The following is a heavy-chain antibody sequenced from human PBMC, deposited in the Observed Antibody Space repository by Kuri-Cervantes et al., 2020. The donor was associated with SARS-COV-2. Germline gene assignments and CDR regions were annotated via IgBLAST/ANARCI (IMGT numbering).Heavy chain of an antibody. V-gene: IGHV1-69*04. J-gene: IGHJ4*02. CDR2: IIPILGTA. Sequence: SVKVSCKASGGTFSSYAISWVRQAPGQGLEWMGRIIPILGTANYAQKFQGRVTITADKSTSTAYMELSSLRSEDTAVYYCARGHKPTYYDYVWGSYRRYYFDYWGQGTLVTVSS. D-gene: IGHD3-16*02. CDR1: GGTFSSYA. CDR3: ARGHKPTYYDYVWGSYRRYYFDY.